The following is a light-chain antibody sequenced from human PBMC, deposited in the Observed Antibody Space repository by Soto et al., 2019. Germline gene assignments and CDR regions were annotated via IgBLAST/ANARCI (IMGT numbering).Light chain of an antibody. CDR1: SSNIGGAYD. CDR3: QSYDSNLNGYV. CDR2: ANN. V-gene: IGLV1-40*01. Sequence: QSVLTQPPSVSGAPGQRVTISCTGSSSNIGGAYDVHWYQQLPGTAPKLLIYANNYRPSGVPDRFSGSKSGTSASLAITGLQAEDEADYYCQSYDSNLNGYVFGTGTKLTVL. J-gene: IGLJ1*01.